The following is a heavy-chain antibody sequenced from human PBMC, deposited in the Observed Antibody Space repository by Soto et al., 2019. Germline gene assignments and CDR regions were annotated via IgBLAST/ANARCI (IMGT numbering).Heavy chain of an antibody. Sequence: ASVKVSCKASGYTFTSYDINWVRQATGQGLEWMGWMNPNSGNTGYAQKFQGRVTMTRNTSISTAYMELSSLTSDDTAVYYCAREPSIAAVGIPLSSYYYMDVWGEGTEVTVSS. V-gene: IGHV1-8*01. D-gene: IGHD6-13*01. J-gene: IGHJ6*03. CDR1: GYTFTSYD. CDR3: AREPSIAAVGIPLSSYYYMDV. CDR2: MNPNSGNT.